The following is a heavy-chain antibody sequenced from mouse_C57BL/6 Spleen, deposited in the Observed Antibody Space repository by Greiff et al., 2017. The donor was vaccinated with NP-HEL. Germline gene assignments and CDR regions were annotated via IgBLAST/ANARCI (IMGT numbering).Heavy chain of an antibody. CDR3: ARDGTVVNAMDY. CDR2: ISDGGSYT. D-gene: IGHD1-1*01. J-gene: IGHJ4*01. CDR1: GFTFSSYA. V-gene: IGHV5-4*01. Sequence: GQLVESGGGLVKPGGSLKLSCAASGFTFSSYAMSWVRQTPEKRLEWVATISDGGSYTYYPDNVKGRFTISRDNAKNNLYLQMSHLKSEDTAMYYCARDGTVVNAMDYWGQGTSVTVSS.